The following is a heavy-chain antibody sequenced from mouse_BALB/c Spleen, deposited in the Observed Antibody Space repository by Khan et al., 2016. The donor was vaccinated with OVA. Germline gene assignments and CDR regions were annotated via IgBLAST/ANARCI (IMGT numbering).Heavy chain of an antibody. V-gene: IGHV3-2*02. J-gene: IGHJ2*01. D-gene: IGHD1-1*02. CDR2: ISYSGNT. CDR1: GYSIASDYA. CDR3: ARGYGGDFDY. Sequence: EVQLQESGPGLVKPSQSLSLTCTVTGYSIASDYAWNWIRQFPGNKLEWMGFISYSGNTNYNPSLKSRISITRETSKNQFFLQLNSGTSGANATFYWARGYGGDFDYWGQGTTLTVSS.